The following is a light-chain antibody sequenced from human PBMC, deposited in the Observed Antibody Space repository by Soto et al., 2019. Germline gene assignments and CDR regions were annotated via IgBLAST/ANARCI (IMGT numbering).Light chain of an antibody. CDR2: KAS. Sequence: DIQMTQSPSSLSASVGDRVTIACQASQNIRTYLNWYQQKPGKAPKLLMYKASTLESGVPSRFSGSGSGTEFTLTISSLQPDDFATYYCQQYSSYPYTFGQGTRLEIK. CDR1: QNIRTY. V-gene: IGKV1-5*03. J-gene: IGKJ5*01. CDR3: QQYSSYPYT.